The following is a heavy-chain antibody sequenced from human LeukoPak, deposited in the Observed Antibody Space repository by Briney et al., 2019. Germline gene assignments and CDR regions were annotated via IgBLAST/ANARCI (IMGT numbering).Heavy chain of an antibody. Sequence: KPSETLSLTCTVSGGSIGTYYWSWIRQHPEKGLEWIGYVYYSGTTYYNPSLKSRLTISVDTSKNQFSLRLSSVTAADMAVYYCARGGRLLDDRFGPWGQGTLVTVTS. CDR2: VYYSGTT. CDR3: ARGGRLLDDRFGP. D-gene: IGHD1-1*01. V-gene: IGHV4-31*02. CDR1: GGSIGTYY. J-gene: IGHJ5*02.